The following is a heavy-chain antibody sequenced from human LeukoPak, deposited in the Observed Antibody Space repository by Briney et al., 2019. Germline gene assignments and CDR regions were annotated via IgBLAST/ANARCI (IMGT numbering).Heavy chain of an antibody. CDR2: IYYSGST. CDR3: AAGATVTPDAFDI. J-gene: IGHJ3*02. CDR1: GGSISSYY. Sequence: PSETLSLTCTVSGGSISSYYWNWVRQPPGKGLEWIGYIYYSGSTNYNPSLKSRVTISVDTSKNQFSLKLSSVTAADTAVYYCAAGATVTPDAFDIWGQGTMVTVSS. V-gene: IGHV4-59*01. D-gene: IGHD4-11*01.